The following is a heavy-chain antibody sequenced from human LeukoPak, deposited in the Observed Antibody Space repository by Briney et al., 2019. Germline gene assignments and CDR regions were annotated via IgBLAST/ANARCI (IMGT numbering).Heavy chain of an antibody. CDR1: GYTFTSYA. Sequence: GASVKVSCKASGYTFTSYAMHWVRQAPGQGLEWMGWISAYNGNTNYAQKLQGRVTMTTDTSTSTAYLELRSLGSDDTAVYYCVRDGEYSYAPDKWGQGTLVTVSS. CDR2: ISAYNGNT. D-gene: IGHD5-18*01. J-gene: IGHJ4*02. V-gene: IGHV1-18*01. CDR3: VRDGEYSYAPDK.